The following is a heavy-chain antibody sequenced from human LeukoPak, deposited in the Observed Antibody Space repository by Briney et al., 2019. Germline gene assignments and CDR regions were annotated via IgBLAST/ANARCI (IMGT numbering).Heavy chain of an antibody. J-gene: IGHJ5*02. CDR3: ARVYSSSWQRGWFDP. CDR2: INHNGST. CDR1: GGSFSGYY. V-gene: IGHV4-34*01. D-gene: IGHD6-13*01. Sequence: PSETLSLTCAVYGGSFSGYYWSWIRQPPGKGLEWIGEINHNGSTNYNPSLKSRVTISVDTSKNQFSLKLSSVTAADTAVYYCARVYSSSWQRGWFDPWGQGTLVTVSS.